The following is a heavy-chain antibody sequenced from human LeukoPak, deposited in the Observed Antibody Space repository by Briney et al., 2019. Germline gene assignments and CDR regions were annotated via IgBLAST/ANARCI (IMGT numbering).Heavy chain of an antibody. D-gene: IGHD2-2*01. Sequence: SETLSLTCTVSGGSISSSSYYWGWIRQPPGKGLEWIGYIYYSGSTSYNPSLKSRVTISVDTSKNQFSLKLSSVTAADTAVYYCARGIVVVPAAIEWFDPWGQGTLVTVSS. J-gene: IGHJ5*02. V-gene: IGHV4-61*05. CDR1: GGSISSSSYY. CDR3: ARGIVVVPAAIEWFDP. CDR2: IYYSGST.